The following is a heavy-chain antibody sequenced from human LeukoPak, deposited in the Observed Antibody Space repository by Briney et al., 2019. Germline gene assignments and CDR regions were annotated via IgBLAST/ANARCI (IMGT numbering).Heavy chain of an antibody. CDR3: ARDHYTAMVTDY. Sequence: GGSLRLSCAASGFTFSSYAMSWVRQAPGKGLEWVSDINGSGGSTYYADSVKGRFTISRDNSKNTLYLQMNSLRAEDTAVYYCARDHYTAMVTDYWGQGTLVTVSS. CDR2: INGSGGST. V-gene: IGHV3-23*01. CDR1: GFTFSSYA. J-gene: IGHJ4*02. D-gene: IGHD5-18*01.